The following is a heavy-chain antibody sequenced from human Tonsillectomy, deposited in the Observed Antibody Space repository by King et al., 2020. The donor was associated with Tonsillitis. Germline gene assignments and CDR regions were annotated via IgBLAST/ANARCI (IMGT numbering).Heavy chain of an antibody. CDR2: IFTCGST. Sequence: HVQLQESGPGLVKSSETLSLTCTVSGGSISSHYWSWIRQPAGKGLEWIGHIFTCGSTNYKPSLKSRVTMSVEMSKNQFYLKLSSVTAADTAVYYCARDSGYYDSRVYFDYWGQGTLVTVSS. D-gene: IGHD3-22*01. J-gene: IGHJ4*02. V-gene: IGHV4-4*07. CDR3: ARDSGYYDSRVYFDY. CDR1: GGSISSHY.